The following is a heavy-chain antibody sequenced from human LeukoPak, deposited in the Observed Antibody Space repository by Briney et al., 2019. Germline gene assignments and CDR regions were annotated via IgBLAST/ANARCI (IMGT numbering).Heavy chain of an antibody. CDR3: ATDYGDYEPIDY. D-gene: IGHD4-17*01. Sequence: GGSLSLSCTASGVTLSNYAMHWVRRPAGRGLEWVAVISFDGTNKYYGDSVEGRFSVSRDNSKNTLYLQMNSLRPDDTAMYYCATDYGDYEPIDYWGQGTLVTVSS. J-gene: IGHJ4*02. CDR1: GVTLSNYA. CDR2: ISFDGTNK. V-gene: IGHV3-30*04.